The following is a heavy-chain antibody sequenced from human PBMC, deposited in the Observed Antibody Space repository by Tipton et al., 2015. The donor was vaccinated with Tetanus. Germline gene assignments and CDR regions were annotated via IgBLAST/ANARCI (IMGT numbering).Heavy chain of an antibody. D-gene: IGHD3-3*01. V-gene: IGHV4-31*03. CDR1: GDAISSGPYS. J-gene: IGHJ4*02. CDR3: ARANNDFPKKGPFDS. CDR2: IFHTGSA. Sequence: TPSLNCTVSGDAISSGPYSWSWLRQHPGKGLDWIGYIFHTGSADYNPSLKSRPTISIDTPKNQFSLKLSSVTAADTAVYYCARANNDFPKKGPFDSWGQGSLVIVSS.